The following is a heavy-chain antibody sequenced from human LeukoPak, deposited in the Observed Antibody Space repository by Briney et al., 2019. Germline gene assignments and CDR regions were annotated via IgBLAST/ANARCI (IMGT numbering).Heavy chain of an antibody. D-gene: IGHD2-8*01. J-gene: IGHJ6*03. V-gene: IGHV3-53*01. CDR3: AKGLGYCTNGVCYYYYYMDV. CDR1: GVTVNSNY. CDR2: IYSGGST. Sequence: GSLRLSCAASGVTVNSNYMSWVRQAPGEGLEWVSVIYSGGSTYYADSVNGRFTISRDNSKNTVYLQMNSLRAEDTAVYYCAKGLGYCTNGVCYYYYYMDVWGKGTSVTVSS.